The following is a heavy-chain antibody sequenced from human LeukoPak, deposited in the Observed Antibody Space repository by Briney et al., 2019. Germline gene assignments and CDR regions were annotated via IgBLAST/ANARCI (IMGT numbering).Heavy chain of an antibody. CDR1: GGSISSYY. CDR2: IYYSGST. Sequence: SETLSLTCTVSGGSISSYYWSWIRQPPGKGLEWIGYIYYSGSTNYNPSLKSRVTISVDTSKNQFSLKLSSVTAADTAVYYCAREEYSYWGQGTLVTVSS. D-gene: IGHD2-15*01. CDR3: AREEYSY. V-gene: IGHV4-59*12. J-gene: IGHJ4*02.